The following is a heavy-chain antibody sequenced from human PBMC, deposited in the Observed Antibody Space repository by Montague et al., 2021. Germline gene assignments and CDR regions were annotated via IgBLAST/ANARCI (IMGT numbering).Heavy chain of an antibody. CDR2: INHSGDA. D-gene: IGHD3-10*01. J-gene: IGHJ6*02. Sequence: SETLSLTCGVYGGPFSGYFWTWTRQPPGKGLEWVGEINHSGDANYNPSLESRVTMTVDTSKRQFSLRLTSLTAADTAIYYCARDTWFRENLSSLYYYGIDVWGQGTTVTVSS. CDR3: ARDTWFRENLSSLYYYGIDV. V-gene: IGHV4-34*01. CDR1: GGPFSGYF.